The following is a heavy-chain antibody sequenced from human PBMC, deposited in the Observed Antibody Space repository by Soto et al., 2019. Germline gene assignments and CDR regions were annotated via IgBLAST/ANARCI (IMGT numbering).Heavy chain of an antibody. CDR2: IYPGDSDT. CDR1: GSSFTSYW. Sequence: PGESLKISCKGSGSSFTSYWIGWVRQMPGKGLEWMGIIYPGDSDTRYSPSFQGQVTISADKSISTAYLQWSSLKASDTAMYYCARRAHSSSWDRANFFDYWGQGTLVTV. CDR3: ARRAHSSSWDRANFFDY. J-gene: IGHJ4*02. D-gene: IGHD6-13*01. V-gene: IGHV5-51*01.